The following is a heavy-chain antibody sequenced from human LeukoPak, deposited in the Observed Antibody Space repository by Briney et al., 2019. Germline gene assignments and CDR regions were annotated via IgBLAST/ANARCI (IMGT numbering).Heavy chain of an antibody. D-gene: IGHD6-13*01. V-gene: IGHV1-8*01. J-gene: IGHJ5*02. CDR2: MNPNSGNT. CDR1: GYTFTSYD. Sequence: ASVKVSCKASGYTFTSYDINWVRQATGQGLEWMGWMNPNSGNTGYAQKFQGGVTMTRNTSISTAYMELSSLRSEDTAVYYCARFSSSWYNYWFDPWGQGTLVTVSS. CDR3: ARFSSSWYNYWFDP.